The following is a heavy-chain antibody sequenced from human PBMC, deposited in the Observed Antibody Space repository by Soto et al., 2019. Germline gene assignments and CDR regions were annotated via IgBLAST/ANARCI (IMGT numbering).Heavy chain of an antibody. Sequence: ASVKVSCKASGYTFTSYGISWVRQAPGQGLEGMGWISAYNGNTNYAQKLQGRVTMTTDTSTSTAYMELRSLRSDDTAVYYCARERKYYYDSSGYHDYWGQGTLVTVSS. D-gene: IGHD3-22*01. CDR3: ARERKYYYDSSGYHDY. J-gene: IGHJ4*02. CDR1: GYTFTSYG. V-gene: IGHV1-18*01. CDR2: ISAYNGNT.